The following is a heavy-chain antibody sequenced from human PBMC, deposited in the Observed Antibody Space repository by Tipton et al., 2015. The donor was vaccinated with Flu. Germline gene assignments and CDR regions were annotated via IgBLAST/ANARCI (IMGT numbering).Heavy chain of an antibody. CDR2: ISGSGGAT. D-gene: IGHD2-8*01. J-gene: IGHJ4*02. CDR1: GFTFSTYE. V-gene: IGHV3-48*03. CDR3: ARETSTNWDVPY. Sequence: SLRLSCEASGFTFSTYEMNWVRQAPGKGLEWVSHISGSGGATYYADSVKGRFTISRDNAKNSLFLQMNSLRVEDTAVYYCARETSTNWDVPYWGQGTLVAVSS.